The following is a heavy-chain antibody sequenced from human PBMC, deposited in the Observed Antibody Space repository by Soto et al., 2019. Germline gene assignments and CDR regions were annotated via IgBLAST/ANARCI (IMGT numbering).Heavy chain of an antibody. CDR3: ARGYCSGGSCPYYYGMDV. J-gene: IGHJ6*02. CDR2: IYYSGST. CDR1: GGSISSYY. V-gene: IGHV4-59*01. D-gene: IGHD2-15*01. Sequence: SETLSLTCTVSGGSISSYYWSWIRQPPGKGPEWIGYIYYSGSTNYNPSLKSRVTISVDTSKNQFSLKLSSVTAADTAVYYCARGYCSGGSCPYYYGMDVWGQGTTVTVSS.